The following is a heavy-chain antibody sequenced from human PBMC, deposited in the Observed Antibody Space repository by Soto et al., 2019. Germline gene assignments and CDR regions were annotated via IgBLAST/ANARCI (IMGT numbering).Heavy chain of an antibody. V-gene: IGHV6-1*01. CDR2: TYYRSRFFS. Sequence: SETLSLTCAISGDSVSSYSAAWNWIRQSPSGGLEWLGRTYYRSRFFSDYAEPVKSTIIINPDTYKNQFSLQLKSVTPEDTAVYYCVRVRYSSSGWFDPWGQGTPVTVSS. CDR1: GDSVSSYSAA. D-gene: IGHD3-10*01. CDR3: VRVRYSSSGWFDP. J-gene: IGHJ5*02.